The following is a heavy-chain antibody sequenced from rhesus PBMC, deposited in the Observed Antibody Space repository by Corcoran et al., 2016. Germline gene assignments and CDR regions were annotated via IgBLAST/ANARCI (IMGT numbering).Heavy chain of an antibody. D-gene: IGHD4-35*01. V-gene: IGHV3-118*01. Sequence: EVQLVESGGGLVQPGGSLRLSLHASGFTFCLSALPWVRQASGKGLEWVGRIRSKSNNYETGYAASVKGRFTISRDDSKNTAYLQMNSLKTEDTAVYYCTTTTVIRFDVWGAGVLVTVSS. CDR2: IRSKSNNYET. CDR1: GFTFCLSA. CDR3: TTTTVIRFDV. J-gene: IGHJ5-1*01.